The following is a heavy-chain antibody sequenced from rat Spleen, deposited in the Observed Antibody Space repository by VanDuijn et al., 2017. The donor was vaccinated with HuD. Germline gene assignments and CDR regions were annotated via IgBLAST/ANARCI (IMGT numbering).Heavy chain of an antibody. V-gene: IGHV3-1*01. Sequence: EVQLQESGPGLVKPSQSLSLTCSVTGYSITSNYWGWIRKFPGNKMEWIGHISYSGSTSYNPSLKSRISITRDTSKNQFFLQLNSVTTEDTATYYCARYNNIGTTSYVMDAWGQGASVTVSS. D-gene: IGHD1-5*01. CDR1: GYSITSNY. CDR2: ISYSGST. CDR3: ARYNNIGTTSYVMDA. J-gene: IGHJ4*01.